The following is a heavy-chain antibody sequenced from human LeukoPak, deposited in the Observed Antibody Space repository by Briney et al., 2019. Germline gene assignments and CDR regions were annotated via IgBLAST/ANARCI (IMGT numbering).Heavy chain of an antibody. CDR2: INAGNGNT. Sequence: ASVKVSCKASGYTFTSYAMHWVRQAPGQRLEWMGWINAGNGNTKYSQKFQGRVTITRDTSASTAYMELSRLRSEDTAVYYCARGLLWFGELFLYWGQGTLVTVSS. V-gene: IGHV1-3*01. J-gene: IGHJ4*02. D-gene: IGHD3-10*01. CDR1: GYTFTSYA. CDR3: ARGLLWFGELFLY.